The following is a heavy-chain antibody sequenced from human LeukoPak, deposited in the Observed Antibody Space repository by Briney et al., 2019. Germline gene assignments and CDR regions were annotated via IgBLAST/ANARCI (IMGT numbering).Heavy chain of an antibody. CDR3: ASFGVPAALDYYYMDV. CDR2: IYYSGST. D-gene: IGHD2-2*01. J-gene: IGHJ6*03. Sequence: SETLSLTCNVSGGSISSYYWSWIRQPPGKGLEWIGYIYYSGSTNYNPSLQSRVTIPVHKSKDQFSLKLSSVTAADTAVYYCASFGVPAALDYYYMDVWGKGTTVTVSS. CDR1: GGSISSYY. V-gene: IGHV4-59*01.